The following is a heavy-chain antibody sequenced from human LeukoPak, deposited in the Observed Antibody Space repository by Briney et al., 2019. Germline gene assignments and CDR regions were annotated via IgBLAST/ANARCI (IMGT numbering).Heavy chain of an antibody. CDR3: AKSTYCCSTSCLYFVF. J-gene: IGHJ4*02. V-gene: IGHV3-23*01. CDR1: GFTFSSYA. Sequence: PGGSLRLSCAASGFTFSSYAMSWVRQAPGEGLEWVSAFSGSGGSTYYADSVKGRSNISRDNSKNTLYLQMNSLRAEDTAVYYCAKSTYCCSTSCLYFVFWGQGTLVTVSS. CDR2: FSGSGGST. D-gene: IGHD2-2*01.